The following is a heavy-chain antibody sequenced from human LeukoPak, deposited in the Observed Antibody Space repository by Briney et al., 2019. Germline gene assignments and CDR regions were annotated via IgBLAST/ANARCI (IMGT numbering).Heavy chain of an antibody. Sequence: PGGSLRLSCAASGFTFSSYSMNWVRQAPGKGLEWVSSISSSSSYIYYADSVKGRFTISRDNAKNSLYLQMNSLRAEDTAVYYCARDLYDFWSGSGFDPWGQGTLVTVSS. J-gene: IGHJ5*02. CDR2: ISSSSSYI. D-gene: IGHD3-3*01. CDR1: GFTFSSYS. V-gene: IGHV3-21*01. CDR3: ARDLYDFWSGSGFDP.